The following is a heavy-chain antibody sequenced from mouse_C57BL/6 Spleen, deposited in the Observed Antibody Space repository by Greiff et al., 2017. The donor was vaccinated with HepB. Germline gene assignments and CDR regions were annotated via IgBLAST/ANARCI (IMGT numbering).Heavy chain of an antibody. Sequence: VQGVESGAELVRPGTSVKVSCKASGYAFTNYLIEWVKQRPGQGLEWIGVINPGSGGTNYNEKFKGKATLTADKSSSTAYMQLSSLTSEDSAVYFCARRDYYGSTPHFDYWGQGTTLTVSS. D-gene: IGHD1-1*01. J-gene: IGHJ2*01. V-gene: IGHV1-54*01. CDR2: INPGSGGT. CDR3: ARRDYYGSTPHFDY. CDR1: GYAFTNYL.